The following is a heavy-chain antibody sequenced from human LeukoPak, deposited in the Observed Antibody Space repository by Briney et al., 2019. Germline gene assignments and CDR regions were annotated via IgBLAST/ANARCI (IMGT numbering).Heavy chain of an antibody. V-gene: IGHV3-21*01. CDR1: GFTFSSYG. D-gene: IGHD1-26*01. Sequence: PGGSLRLSCAASGFTFSSYGMHWVRQAPGKGLEWVSSITSSSSYIYYADSVKGRFTISRDNAKNSLYLQMNSLRAEDTAVYYCARASGSYFIDYWGRGTLVTVSS. CDR3: ARASGSYFIDY. J-gene: IGHJ4*02. CDR2: ITSSSSYI.